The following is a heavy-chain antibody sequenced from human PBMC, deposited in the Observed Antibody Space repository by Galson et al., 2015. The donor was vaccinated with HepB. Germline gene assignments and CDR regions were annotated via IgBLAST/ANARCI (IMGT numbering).Heavy chain of an antibody. CDR1: GFTFSSYS. D-gene: IGHD3-10*01. CDR2: IWYDGSNK. Sequence: SLRLSCAASGFTFSSYSMNWVRQAPGKGLEWVAVIWYDGSNKYYADSVKGRFTISRDNSKNTLYLQMNSLRAEDTAVYYCARGGGSGSYSRLDYWGQGTLVTVSS. J-gene: IGHJ4*02. CDR3: ARGGGSGSYSRLDY. V-gene: IGHV3-33*08.